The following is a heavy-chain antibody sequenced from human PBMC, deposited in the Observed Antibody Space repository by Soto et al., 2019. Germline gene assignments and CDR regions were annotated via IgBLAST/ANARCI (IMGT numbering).Heavy chain of an antibody. CDR3: AREGNLGRWIQPLDS. CDR1: GGSISSGGYY. Sequence: PSETLSLTCTVSGGSISSGGYYWSWIRQHPGKGLEWIGYIYYSGSTYYNPSLKSRVTISVDTSKNQFSLKLISVTTADTAVYFCAREGNLGRWIQPLDSWGQGTLVTVS. J-gene: IGHJ4*02. CDR2: IYYSGST. V-gene: IGHV4-31*03. D-gene: IGHD2-2*03.